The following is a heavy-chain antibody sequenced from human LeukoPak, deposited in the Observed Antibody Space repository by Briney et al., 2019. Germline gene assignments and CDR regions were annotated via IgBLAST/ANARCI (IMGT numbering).Heavy chain of an antibody. J-gene: IGHJ2*01. CDR3: AALPDTAIAQNWYFDL. CDR2: ISSSSSYT. V-gene: IGHV3-11*06. Sequence: GGSLRLSCAASGFTFSDYYMSWIRQAPGKGLEWVSYISSSSSYTNYADSVKGRFTISRDNAKNSLYLQMNSLRAEDTAVYYCAALPDTAIAQNWYFDLWGRGTLVTVSS. D-gene: IGHD5-18*01. CDR1: GFTFSDYY.